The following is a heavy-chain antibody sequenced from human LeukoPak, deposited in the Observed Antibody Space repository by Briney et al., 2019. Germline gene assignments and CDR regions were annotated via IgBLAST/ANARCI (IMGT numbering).Heavy chain of an antibody. Sequence: PGGSLRLSCAASGFTFSSYAMHWVRQAPGKGLEWVAVISYDGSNKYYADSVKGRFTISRDNSKNTLYLQMNSLRAEDTAVYYCARDATEWLLEQHYFDYWGQGTLVTVSS. CDR1: GFTFSSYA. J-gene: IGHJ4*02. CDR3: ARDATEWLLEQHYFDY. V-gene: IGHV3-30-3*01. D-gene: IGHD3-3*01. CDR2: ISYDGSNK.